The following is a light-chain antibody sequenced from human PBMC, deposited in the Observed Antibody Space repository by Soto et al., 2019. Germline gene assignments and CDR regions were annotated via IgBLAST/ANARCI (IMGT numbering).Light chain of an antibody. Sequence: EINMTQSHSSLPATIGCRFTITCRASQSISSYLNWYQQKPGKAPKLLIYAASSLQSGVPSRFSGSGSGTDFTLTISSLQPEDFATYYCQQSNSTLFTFGPGTKVDIK. V-gene: IGKV1-39*01. CDR1: QSISSY. CDR3: QQSNSTLFT. J-gene: IGKJ3*01. CDR2: AAS.